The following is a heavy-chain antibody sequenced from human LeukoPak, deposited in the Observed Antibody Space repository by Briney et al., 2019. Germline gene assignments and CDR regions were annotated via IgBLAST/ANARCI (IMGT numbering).Heavy chain of an antibody. V-gene: IGHV3-74*01. Sequence: PGGSLRLSCAASGFTFSSHWMHWVRQAPGKGLVWVSRINSDGRSTSYADSAKGRFTISRDNAKNTLYLQMNSLRAEDMAVYYCARAASCGGDCSSSYLQHWGQGTLVTVSS. CDR1: GFTFSSHW. CDR2: INSDGRST. CDR3: ARAASCGGDCSSSYLQH. J-gene: IGHJ1*01. D-gene: IGHD2-21*02.